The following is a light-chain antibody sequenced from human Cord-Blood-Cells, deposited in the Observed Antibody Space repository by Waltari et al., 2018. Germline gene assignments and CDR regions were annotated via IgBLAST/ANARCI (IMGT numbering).Light chain of an antibody. V-gene: IGKV1-5*03. Sequence: DIQMTQSPSTLSASVEDRVTITCRASQSISSWLAWYQQKPGKAPKLLIYKASSLESGVPSSFSGSGSGTEFTLTISSLQPDDFATYYCQQYNSYSFGGGTKVEIK. CDR2: KAS. CDR3: QQYNSYS. J-gene: IGKJ4*01. CDR1: QSISSW.